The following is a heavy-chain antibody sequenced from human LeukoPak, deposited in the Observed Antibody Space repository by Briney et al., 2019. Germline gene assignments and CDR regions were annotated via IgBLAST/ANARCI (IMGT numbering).Heavy chain of an antibody. CDR3: ARVPRGSYSFDY. CDR1: EFYW. Sequence: PGGSLRLSCAASEFYWMQWVRQAPGKGLEWVSRINPDGSVTSYADSVKGRFTISRDNAMNTLYLQMNSLRAEDTAVYYCARVPRGSYSFDYWGQGTLVTVSS. D-gene: IGHD1-26*01. V-gene: IGHV3-74*01. J-gene: IGHJ4*02. CDR2: INPDGSVT.